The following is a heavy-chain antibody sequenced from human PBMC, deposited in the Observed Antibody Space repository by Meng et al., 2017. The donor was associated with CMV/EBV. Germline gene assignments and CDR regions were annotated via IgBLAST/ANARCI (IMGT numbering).Heavy chain of an antibody. CDR2: INHSGST. D-gene: IGHD5-24*01. CDR1: GGSFSGYY. Sequence: LRLSCAVYGGSFSGYYWSWIRQPPGKGLEWIGEINHSGSTNYNPSLKSRVTISVDTSKNQFSLKLSSVTAADTAVYYCARGPRMATIDYFDYWGQGTLVTVSS. CDR3: ARGPRMATIDYFDY. J-gene: IGHJ4*02. V-gene: IGHV4-34*01.